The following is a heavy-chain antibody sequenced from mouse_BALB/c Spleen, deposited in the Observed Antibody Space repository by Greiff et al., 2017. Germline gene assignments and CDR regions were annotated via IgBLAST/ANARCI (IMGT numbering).Heavy chain of an antibody. CDR2: IYPGNSDT. CDR1: GYSFTSYW. CDR3: TRNDYDEAWFAY. J-gene: IGHJ3*01. D-gene: IGHD2-4*01. V-gene: IGHV1-5*01. Sequence: EVQVVESGTVLARPGASVKMSCKASGYSFTSYWMHWVKQRPGQGLEWIGAIYPGNSDTSYNQKFKGKAKLTAVTSASTAYMELSSLTNEDSAVYYCTRNDYDEAWFAYWGQGTLVTVSA.